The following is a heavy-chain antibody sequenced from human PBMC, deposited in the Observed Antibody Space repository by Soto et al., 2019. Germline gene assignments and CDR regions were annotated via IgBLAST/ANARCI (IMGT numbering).Heavy chain of an antibody. CDR1: GFTFSSYA. Sequence: GGSLRLSCAVSGFTFSSYAMHWVRQAPGKGLEYVSAISSNGYRTYYVDSVKGRFTISRDNSKNTLYLQMGSLRAEDMAVYYCARCSEYSSSPPKTYVVASRGPGALVT. D-gene: IGHD6-13*01. CDR2: ISSNGYRT. J-gene: IGHJ5*01. CDR3: ARCSEYSSSPPKTYVVAS. V-gene: IGHV3-64*02.